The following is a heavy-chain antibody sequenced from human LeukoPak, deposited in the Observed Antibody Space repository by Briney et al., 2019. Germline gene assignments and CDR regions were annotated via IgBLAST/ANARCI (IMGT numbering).Heavy chain of an antibody. CDR3: ARDQLGYYYGSGSYYNRRGDDY. J-gene: IGHJ4*02. D-gene: IGHD3-10*01. CDR2: IKQDGSEK. Sequence: GGSLRLSCAASGFTFSSYAMSWVRQAPGKGLEWVANIKQDGSEKYYVDAVKGRFTISRDNAKNSLYLKMNGLRAEDTAVYYCARDQLGYYYGSGSYYNRRGDDYWGQGTLVTVSS. V-gene: IGHV3-7*01. CDR1: GFTFSSYA.